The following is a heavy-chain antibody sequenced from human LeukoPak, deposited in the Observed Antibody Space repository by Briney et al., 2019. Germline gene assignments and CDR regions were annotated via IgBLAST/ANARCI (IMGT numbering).Heavy chain of an antibody. CDR3: ARDAGGRIDP. J-gene: IGHJ5*02. V-gene: IGHV3-74*01. CDR2: INSDGSST. CDR1: GFSFSAYW. Sequence: QSGGSQRLSCAASGFSFSAYWMHWVRQAPGKGLVWVSRINSDGSSTGYADSVKGRFTISRDNAKNTLYLQMNSLRAEDTAVYYCARDAGGRIDPWGQGILVTVSS. D-gene: IGHD3-10*01.